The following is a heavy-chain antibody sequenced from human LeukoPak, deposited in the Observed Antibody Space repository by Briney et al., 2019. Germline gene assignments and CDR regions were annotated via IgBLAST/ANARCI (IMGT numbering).Heavy chain of an antibody. CDR3: ARAGTAMSTLDY. Sequence: SVKVSWKASGGTFSSYAISWVRQAPGQGLEWMGGIIPIFGTANYAQKFQGRVTITADESTSTAYMELSSLRSEDTAVYYCARAGTAMSTLDYWGQRTLVTVSS. J-gene: IGHJ4*02. CDR2: IIPIFGTA. CDR1: GGTFSSYA. D-gene: IGHD5-18*01. V-gene: IGHV1-69*13.